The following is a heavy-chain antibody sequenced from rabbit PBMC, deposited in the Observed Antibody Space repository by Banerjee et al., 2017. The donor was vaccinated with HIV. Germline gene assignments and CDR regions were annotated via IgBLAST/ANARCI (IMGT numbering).Heavy chain of an antibody. V-gene: IGHV1S40*01. J-gene: IGHJ6*01. CDR2: IDAGNGVT. CDR3: ARDRPNNDGYSFDL. CDR1: GFSFSHYYY. D-gene: IGHD1-1*01. Sequence: QSLEESGGDLVQPEGSLTLTCTASGFSFSHYYYMCWVRQAPGKGLEWIACIDAGNGVTDYANWAKGRFTISKTSSTTVTLQMTSLTAADTATYFCARDRPNNDGYSFDLWGPGTLVTVS.